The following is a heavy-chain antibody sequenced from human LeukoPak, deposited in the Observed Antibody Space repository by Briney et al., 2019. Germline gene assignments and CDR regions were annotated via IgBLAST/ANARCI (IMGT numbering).Heavy chain of an antibody. CDR3: AKDDAYYYDSSGNPMALGMDV. V-gene: IGHV3-23*01. CDR2: ISGSGGST. J-gene: IGHJ6*02. D-gene: IGHD3-22*01. CDR1: GFTFSSYA. Sequence: GGSLRLSCAASGFTFSSYAMSWVRQAPGKGREWVSAISGSGGSTYYADSVKGRFTISRDNSKNTLYLQMNSLRAEDTAVYYCAKDDAYYYDSSGNPMALGMDVWGQGTTVTVSS.